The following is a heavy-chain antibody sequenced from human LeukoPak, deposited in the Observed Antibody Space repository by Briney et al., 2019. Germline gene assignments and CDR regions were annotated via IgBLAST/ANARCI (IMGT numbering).Heavy chain of an antibody. Sequence: SETLSLTCTVSGGSISSYYWSRIRQPPGKGLEWIGYIYYSGSTNYNPSLKSRVTISVDTSKNQFSLKLSSVTAADTAVYYCARFGSGWHYFDYWGQGTLVTVSS. J-gene: IGHJ4*02. CDR1: GGSISSYY. CDR3: ARFGSGWHYFDY. CDR2: IYYSGST. V-gene: IGHV4-59*01. D-gene: IGHD6-19*01.